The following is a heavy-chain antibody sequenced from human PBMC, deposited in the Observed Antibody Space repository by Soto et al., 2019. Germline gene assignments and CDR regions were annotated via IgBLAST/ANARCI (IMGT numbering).Heavy chain of an antibody. J-gene: IGHJ3*01. CDR3: ARGGTSGWLKGAYDV. D-gene: IGHD6-19*01. CDR2: IIPVFGRT. V-gene: IGHV1-69*01. Sequence: QVQLVQSGAEVKKPGSAVKVSCKASGGTFRSNAFSWVRQAPGQGLEWMGGIIPVFGRTNYPQKFQGRVTISADDSTNTSHMELNSLTSEDTAIYYCARGGTSGWLKGAYDVWGQGTMVTVS. CDR1: GGTFRSNA.